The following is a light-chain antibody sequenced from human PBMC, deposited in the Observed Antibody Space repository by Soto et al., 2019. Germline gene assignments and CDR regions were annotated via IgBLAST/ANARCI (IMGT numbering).Light chain of an antibody. CDR3: FSYTTSSTYV. CDR2: DVS. V-gene: IGLV2-14*03. Sequence: QSALTQPASVSGSPGQSITISCTGTSSDVGAYTYVSWYQQLSGKAPKLIIYDVSNRPSGVSNRFSGSKSGNTASLTISGLQAEDETDYYFFSYTTSSTYVFGTGTKLTVL. CDR1: SSDVGAYTY. J-gene: IGLJ1*01.